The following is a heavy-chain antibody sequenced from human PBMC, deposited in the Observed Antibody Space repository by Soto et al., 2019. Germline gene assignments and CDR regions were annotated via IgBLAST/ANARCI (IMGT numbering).Heavy chain of an antibody. V-gene: IGHV3-30*18. J-gene: IGHJ4*02. Sequence: PGGSLRLSCAASGFTFSSYGMHWVRQAPGKGLEWVAVISYDGSNKYYADSVKGRFTISRDNSKNTLYLQMNSLRAEDTAVYYCAKSGVYYHPPHFWGQGTLVTVSS. D-gene: IGHD3-10*01. CDR1: GFTFSSYG. CDR3: AKSGVYYHPPHF. CDR2: ISYDGSNK.